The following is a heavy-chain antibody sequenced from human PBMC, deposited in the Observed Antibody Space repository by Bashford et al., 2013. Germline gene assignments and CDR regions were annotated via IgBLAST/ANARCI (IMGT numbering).Heavy chain of an antibody. D-gene: IGHD6-13*01. CDR3: ATAPGXAAAGFDP. Sequence: SSETLSLTCAVSGGSISSSNWWSWVRQPPGKGLEWIGEIYHSGSTNYNPSLKSRVTISVDKSKNQFSLKLSSVTAADTAVYYCATAPGXAAAGFDPVGPGNPGHRLL. J-gene: IGHJ5*02. CDR2: IYHSGST. V-gene: IGHV4-4*02. CDR1: GGSISSSNW.